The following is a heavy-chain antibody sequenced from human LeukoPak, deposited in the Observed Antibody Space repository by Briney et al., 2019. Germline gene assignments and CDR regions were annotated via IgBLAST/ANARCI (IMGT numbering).Heavy chain of an antibody. CDR1: GFTFSSYA. Sequence: GGSLRLSCAASGFTFSSYAMSWVRQARAKGLEWVSGISDSGGSTNYAASVKGRFTISRDNSKDTLYLQMNSLRAEDTAVYYCAKEDSVRREFDYWGQGTLATVSS. CDR2: ISDSGGST. CDR3: AKEDSVRREFDY. V-gene: IGHV3-23*01. J-gene: IGHJ4*02.